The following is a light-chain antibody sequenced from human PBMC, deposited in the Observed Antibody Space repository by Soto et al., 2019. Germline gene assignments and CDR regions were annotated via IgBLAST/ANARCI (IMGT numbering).Light chain of an antibody. CDR3: MQGTHWPPYT. CDR1: QSLAYIDGNTY. CDR2: KVS. V-gene: IGKV2-30*01. J-gene: IGKJ2*01. Sequence: EVVMTQSPLSLPVTLGQPASISCRSSQSLAYIDGNTYLSWFQQRPGQSPRRLIYKVSNRESGXAXRXXGSGAGTDFTLKISRVEAEDVGVYYCMQGTHWPPYTFGQGTKLEIK.